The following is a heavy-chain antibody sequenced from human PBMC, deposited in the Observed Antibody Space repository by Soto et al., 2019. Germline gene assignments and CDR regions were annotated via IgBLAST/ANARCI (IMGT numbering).Heavy chain of an antibody. V-gene: IGHV1-69*12. D-gene: IGHD3-22*01. CDR3: ARSRISMISQGHYYYAMDA. J-gene: IGHJ6*02. Sequence: QVQLVQSGPEVKKPGSSVKVSCKASGGTFSSYAMSWVRQAPVQGLEGMGVIIPMFGTTNYAQKFQGRVTITADESTTTAYMELSSLRSEDTAVYYCARSRISMISQGHYYYAMDAWGQGTTFTVSS. CDR2: IIPMFGTT. CDR1: GGTFSSYA.